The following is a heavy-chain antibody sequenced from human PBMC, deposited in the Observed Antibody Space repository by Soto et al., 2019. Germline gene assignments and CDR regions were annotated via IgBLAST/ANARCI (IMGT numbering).Heavy chain of an antibody. CDR1: GYTFNSYG. Sequence: ASVKVSCKASGYTFNSYGISWVRQAPGQGLEWMGWISAYNGNTNYAQKLQGRVTMTTDTSTSTAYMELRSLRSDDTAVYYCARVEPVGVNFDYMDVWGKGTTVTVSS. CDR2: ISAYNGNT. J-gene: IGHJ6*03. D-gene: IGHD3-16*01. V-gene: IGHV1-18*01. CDR3: ARVEPVGVNFDYMDV.